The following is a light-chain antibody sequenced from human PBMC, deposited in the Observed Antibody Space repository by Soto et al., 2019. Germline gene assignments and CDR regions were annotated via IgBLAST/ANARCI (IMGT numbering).Light chain of an antibody. V-gene: IGKV3-20*01. Sequence: EIVLTQSPGTLSLSPGERATLSCRASQSVTSNYLAWYQQKPGQAPRLLVYGASSRATGIPDRFSGTGSGTDFTLTISRLEPEDFAVYYCQQYVDSPRTFGRGTTVEVK. J-gene: IGKJ1*01. CDR1: QSVTSNY. CDR3: QQYVDSPRT. CDR2: GAS.